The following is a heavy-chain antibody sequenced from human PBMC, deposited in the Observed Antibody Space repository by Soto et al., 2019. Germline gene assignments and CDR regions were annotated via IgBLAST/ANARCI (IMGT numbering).Heavy chain of an antibody. V-gene: IGHV3-15*07. D-gene: IGHD3-22*01. CDR1: GFTFSNAW. CDR3: TSTFPHYYDSSGSSAY. Sequence: EVQLVESGGGLVKPGGSLRLSCAASGFTFSNAWMNWVRQAPGKGLEWVGRIKSKTDGGTTDYAAPVKGRFTISRDDSKNTLYLQMNSLKTDDTAVYYCTSTFPHYYDSSGSSAYWGQGTLVTVSS. CDR2: IKSKTDGGTT. J-gene: IGHJ4*02.